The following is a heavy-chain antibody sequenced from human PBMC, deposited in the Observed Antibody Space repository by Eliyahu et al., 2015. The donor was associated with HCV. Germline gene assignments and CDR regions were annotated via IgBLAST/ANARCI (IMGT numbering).Heavy chain of an antibody. Sequence: EVQLLESGGGLVQPGGSLRLSCAASGFTFSSYAMXWVRQAPGKGLEWVSAISGSGGSTYYADSVKGRFTISRDNSKNTLYLQMNSLRAEDTAVYYCARRRAMIVVVIETGYWYFDLWGRGTLVTVSS. CDR3: ARRRAMIVVVIETGYWYFDL. D-gene: IGHD3-22*01. V-gene: IGHV3-23*01. J-gene: IGHJ2*01. CDR2: ISGSGGST. CDR1: GFTFSSYA.